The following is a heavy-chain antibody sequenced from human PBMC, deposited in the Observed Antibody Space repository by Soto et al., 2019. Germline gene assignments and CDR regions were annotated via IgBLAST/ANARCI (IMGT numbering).Heavy chain of an antibody. CDR2: IVVGSGNT. Sequence: XVKVSGKTSGFTFSSTAMQWVGQARGQGLEWIGWIVVGSGNTNYAQKFQERVTIARDMSTSTVYMELSSLRSEDTAVYYCAADGDFWSGHYSFDYWGQGTLVTVSS. V-gene: IGHV1-58*02. J-gene: IGHJ4*02. D-gene: IGHD3-3*01. CDR3: AADGDFWSGHYSFDY. CDR1: GFTFSSTA.